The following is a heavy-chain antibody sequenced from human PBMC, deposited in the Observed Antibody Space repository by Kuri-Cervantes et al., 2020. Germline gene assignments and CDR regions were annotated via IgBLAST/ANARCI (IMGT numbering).Heavy chain of an antibody. D-gene: IGHD6-6*01. V-gene: IGHV3-7*03. CDR2: IRQDGGDK. CDR1: GFTFSDYW. J-gene: IGHJ4*02. Sequence: GESLKISCAASGFTFSDYWMNWVRQAPGKGLEWVASIRQDGGDKYYVDSVKGRFTISRDNSKNTLYLQMNSLRAEDTAVYYCAKDVEQLVETYYFDYWGQGTLVTVSS. CDR3: AKDVEQLVETYYFDY.